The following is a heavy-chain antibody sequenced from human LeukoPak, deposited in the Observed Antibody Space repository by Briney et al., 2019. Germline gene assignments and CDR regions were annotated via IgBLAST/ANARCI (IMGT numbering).Heavy chain of an antibody. V-gene: IGHV1-46*01. D-gene: IGHD6-6*01. J-gene: IGHJ4*02. CDR1: GYTFTSYY. Sequence: ASVKVSCKASGYTFTSYYRHWVRQAPGQGLEWMGIINHSGGSTSYAQKFQGRVTMTRDTSTSTVYMELSRLRSEDTAVYYCARGIAADYFDYWGQGTLVTVSS. CDR2: INHSGGST. CDR3: ARGIAADYFDY.